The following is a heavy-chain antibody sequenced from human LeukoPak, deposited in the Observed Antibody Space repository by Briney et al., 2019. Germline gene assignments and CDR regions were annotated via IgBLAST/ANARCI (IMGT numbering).Heavy chain of an antibody. Sequence: GGSLRLSXAASGSTFSSYAMNWVRQAPGKGLEWVSAISGSGSNTYYSDPVKGRFTISRDNSKNTLYLQMNSLRAEDTAVYYCAKDSIGYYKPFDYWGQGSLVTVSS. CDR1: GSTFSSYA. V-gene: IGHV3-23*01. CDR2: ISGSGSNT. J-gene: IGHJ4*02. D-gene: IGHD3-22*01. CDR3: AKDSIGYYKPFDY.